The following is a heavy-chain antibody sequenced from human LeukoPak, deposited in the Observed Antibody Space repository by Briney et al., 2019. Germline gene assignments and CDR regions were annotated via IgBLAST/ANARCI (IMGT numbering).Heavy chain of an antibody. V-gene: IGHV4-39*01. J-gene: IGHJ4*02. CDR3: ARLNDYGGNTDY. CDR2: ISYSGST. CDR1: GGSISSNPYY. D-gene: IGHD4-23*01. Sequence: PSETLFLTCTVSGGSISSNPYYWGWIRQPPGKGLEWIGTISYSGSTYYNPSLKSRVTISVDTSKNQFSLKLSSVTAADTAVFYCARLNDYGGNTDYWGQGTLVTVSS.